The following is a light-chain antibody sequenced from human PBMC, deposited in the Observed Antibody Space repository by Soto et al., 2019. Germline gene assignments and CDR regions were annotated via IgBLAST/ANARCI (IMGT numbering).Light chain of an antibody. J-gene: IGKJ2*01. V-gene: IGKV1-9*01. CDR1: QGISSY. Sequence: DIQLTQSPSFLSASVGDRVTITCRASQGISSYLSWYQQKPGKAPKLLIYAASTLQSGVPSRFSGSGSGTEFTLTISSLHPDDFATYYCQQLNSYPQTFGQGTKLEIK. CDR2: AAS. CDR3: QQLNSYPQT.